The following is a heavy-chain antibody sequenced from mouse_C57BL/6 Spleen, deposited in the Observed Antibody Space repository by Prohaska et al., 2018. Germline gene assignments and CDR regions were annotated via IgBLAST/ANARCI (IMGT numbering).Heavy chain of an antibody. J-gene: IGHJ4*01. CDR3: ARSITKDAMDY. Sequence: QVQLQQPGAELVMPGASVKLSCKASGYTFTSYWMHWVKQRPGQGLEWIGEIDPSDSYTNYNQKFKGKATLTVDKSSSTAYMQLSSLTSEDSAVYYCARSITKDAMDYWGQGTSVTVSS. D-gene: IGHD1-1*01. CDR1: GYTFTSYW. V-gene: IGHV1-69*01. CDR2: IDPSDSYT.